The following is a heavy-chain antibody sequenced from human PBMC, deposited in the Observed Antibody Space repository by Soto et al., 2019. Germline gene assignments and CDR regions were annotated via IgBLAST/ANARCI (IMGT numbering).Heavy chain of an antibody. CDR1: GFTFTSSA. Sequence: SVKVSCKASGFTFTSSAVQWVRQARGQRLEWIGWIVVGSGNTNYAQKFQERVTITRDMSTSTAYMELSSLRSEDTAVYYCAKNRESGSYSPIDYWGQGTLVTVSS. V-gene: IGHV1-58*01. CDR3: AKNRESGSYSPIDY. D-gene: IGHD3-3*01. J-gene: IGHJ4*02. CDR2: IVVGSGNT.